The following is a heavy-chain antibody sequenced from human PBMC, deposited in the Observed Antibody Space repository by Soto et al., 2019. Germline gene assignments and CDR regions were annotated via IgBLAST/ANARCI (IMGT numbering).Heavy chain of an antibody. J-gene: IGHJ4*02. CDR2: ISYDGSNK. CDR1: GFTFSSYA. CDR3: ARGAAMAGEFDY. D-gene: IGHD5-18*01. Sequence: QVQLVESGGGVVQPGRSLRLSCAASGFTFSSYAMHWVRQAPGKGLEWVAVISYDGSNKYYADSVKGRFTISRDNSKNTLYLQMNSLRAEDTAVYYCARGAAMAGEFDYWGQGTLVTVSS. V-gene: IGHV3-30-3*01.